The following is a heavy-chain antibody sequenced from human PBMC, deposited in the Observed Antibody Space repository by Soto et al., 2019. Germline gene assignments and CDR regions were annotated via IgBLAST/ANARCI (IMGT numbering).Heavy chain of an antibody. V-gene: IGHV4-31*03. CDR2: IYYSGST. Sequence: PSETLSLTCTVSGGSISSGGYYWSWIRQHPGKGLEWIGYIYYSGSTYYNPSLKSRVTISVDTSKNQFSLKLSSVTDADTAVYYCAGYSSSSSAFDIWGQGTMVTVSS. CDR1: GGSISSGGYY. D-gene: IGHD6-6*01. J-gene: IGHJ3*02. CDR3: AGYSSSSSAFDI.